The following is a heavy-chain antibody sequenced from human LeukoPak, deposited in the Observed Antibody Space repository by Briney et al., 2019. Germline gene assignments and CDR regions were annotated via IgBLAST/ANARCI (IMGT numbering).Heavy chain of an antibody. J-gene: IGHJ6*03. CDR1: GYTFSNYG. V-gene: IGHV1-18*01. Sequence: ASVKVSCKASGYTFSNYGITWVRQAPGQGLEWMGWISAYNGNTNYAQKFQGRVTMTTDTSTSTAYMELRSLRSDDTAVYYCARPQVGQGGGGYLYYYNYMDVWGKGTTVTVSS. D-gene: IGHD2-15*01. CDR3: ARPQVGQGGGGYLYYYNYMDV. CDR2: ISAYNGNT.